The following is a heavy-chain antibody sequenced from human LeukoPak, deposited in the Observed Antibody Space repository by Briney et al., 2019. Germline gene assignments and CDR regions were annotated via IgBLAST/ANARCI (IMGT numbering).Heavy chain of an antibody. D-gene: IGHD6-13*01. CDR2: IYYSGST. Sequence: SETLSLTCTVSGGSISSDYWSWIRQPPGKGLEWIGYIYYSGSTNSNPSLKSRVTISVDTSKNQFSLKLSSVTAADTALYYCARGYHRQQLIHAFDIWGQGTMVTVSS. CDR1: GGSISSDY. J-gene: IGHJ3*02. V-gene: IGHV4-59*08. CDR3: ARGYHRQQLIHAFDI.